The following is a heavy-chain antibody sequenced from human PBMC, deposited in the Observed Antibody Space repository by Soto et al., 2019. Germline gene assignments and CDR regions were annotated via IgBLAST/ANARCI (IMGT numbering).Heavy chain of an antibody. CDR1: GGSISSYY. D-gene: IGHD4-17*01. CDR2: IYTSGST. Sequence: PSETLSLTCTVSGGSISSYYWSWIRQHAGKGLEWIGRIYTSGSTNYNPSLKSRVTMSVDTSKNQFSLKLSSVTAADTDVYYCARELLSTPVTYYYYYGMVVWGQGTTVTVSS. V-gene: IGHV4-4*07. CDR3: ARELLSTPVTYYYYYGMVV. J-gene: IGHJ6*02.